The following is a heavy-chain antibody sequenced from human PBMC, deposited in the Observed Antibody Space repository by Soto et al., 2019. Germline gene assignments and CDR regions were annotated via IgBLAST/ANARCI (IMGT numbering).Heavy chain of an antibody. CDR2: INHSGST. V-gene: IGHV4-34*01. Sequence: SETLSLTCAVYGGSFSGYYWSWIRQPPGKGLEWIGEINHSGSTNYNPSLKSRVTISVDTSKNQFSLKLSSVTAADTAVYYCAIVVVVAAGDWFDPWGQGTLVTVSS. D-gene: IGHD2-15*01. CDR1: GGSFSGYY. CDR3: AIVVVVAAGDWFDP. J-gene: IGHJ5*02.